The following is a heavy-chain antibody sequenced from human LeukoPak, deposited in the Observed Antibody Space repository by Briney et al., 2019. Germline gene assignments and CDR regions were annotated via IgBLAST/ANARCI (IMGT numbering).Heavy chain of an antibody. CDR1: GFTFSRYA. J-gene: IGHJ4*02. D-gene: IGHD6-19*01. CDR3: ASHSSGWFLNQDY. Sequence: GGSLRLSCGASGFTFSRYAMSWVRQAPGKGLQWVSEIGGSGGAIYYADSVKGRFTISRGNSKNTLFLEMNSLRAEDTAVYYCASHSSGWFLNQDYWGQGTLVTVSS. CDR2: IGGSGGAI. V-gene: IGHV3-23*01.